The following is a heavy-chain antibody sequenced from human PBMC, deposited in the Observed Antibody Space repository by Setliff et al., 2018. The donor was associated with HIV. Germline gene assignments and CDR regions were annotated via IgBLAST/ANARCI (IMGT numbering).Heavy chain of an antibody. CDR3: AKPRRYNTYYFDH. CDR1: GFAFSSSE. Sequence: GGSLRLSCAASGFAFSSSEMNWVRQAPGKGLEWVSYISSSGSSIYYGDSGKGRFTISRDNAKSTLYLQMNSLKTEDTAVYYCAKPRRYNTYYFDHWGQGTLVTVSS. V-gene: IGHV3-48*03. CDR2: ISSSGSSI. D-gene: IGHD3-3*01. J-gene: IGHJ4*02.